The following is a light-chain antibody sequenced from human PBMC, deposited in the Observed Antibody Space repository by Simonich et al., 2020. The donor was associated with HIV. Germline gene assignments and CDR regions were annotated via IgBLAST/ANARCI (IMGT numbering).Light chain of an antibody. V-gene: IGKV3-15*01. Sequence: EIVMTQSPATLSVSPGERATPSCRASQSVSSNLAWYKQKPGPAPRLLIFGASTRATGIPARFSGSGSGTEFTLTISSMQSEDFAVYYCQQYNNWPPWTFGQGTKVEIK. CDR3: QQYNNWPPWT. CDR2: GAS. J-gene: IGKJ1*01. CDR1: QSVSSN.